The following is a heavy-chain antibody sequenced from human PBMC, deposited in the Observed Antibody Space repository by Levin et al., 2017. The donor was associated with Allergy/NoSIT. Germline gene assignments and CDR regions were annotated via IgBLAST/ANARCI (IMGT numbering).Heavy chain of an antibody. CDR3: ASTPRSFEEAGIRYFYYYGLDV. CDR1: GGSISDSNW. D-gene: IGHD6-19*01. V-gene: IGHV4-4*02. CDR2: ISHSGMA. Sequence: SETLSLTCTVSGGSISDSNWWTWVRHSPGKGLEWIGEISHSGMAKYHPSLKSRVTISIDKSKNLFSLNLTSATAADTVMYYCASTPRSFEEAGIRYFYYYGLDVWGQGTTVTVSS. J-gene: IGHJ6*02.